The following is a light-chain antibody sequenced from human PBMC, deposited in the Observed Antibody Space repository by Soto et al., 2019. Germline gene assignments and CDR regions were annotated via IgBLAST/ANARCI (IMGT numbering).Light chain of an antibody. CDR3: QQYNSWPRT. Sequence: EIMLTQSPATLSMSPGDRATLSCRASQRVNSNLAWYQQKPGQAPRLLIYGASTRATGIPGRFSGSGSGTEFTLTISSLQSEDFAVYYCQQYNSWPRTFGQGTKVDIK. CDR2: GAS. J-gene: IGKJ1*01. V-gene: IGKV3-15*01. CDR1: QRVNSN.